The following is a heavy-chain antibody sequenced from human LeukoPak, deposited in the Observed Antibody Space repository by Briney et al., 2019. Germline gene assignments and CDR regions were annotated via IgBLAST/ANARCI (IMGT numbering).Heavy chain of an antibody. CDR3: ARDRYGSGSYYNGNYFDY. CDR2: IYYSGST. CDR1: GGSISNYY. V-gene: IGHV4-59*01. Sequence: SETLSLTCTVSGGSISNYYWSWIRQPPGKGLEWIGYIYYSGSTNYNPSLKSRVTISVDTSKNQFSLKLSSVTAADTAVYYCARDRYGSGSYYNGNYFDYWGQGTLVTVSS. J-gene: IGHJ4*02. D-gene: IGHD3-10*01.